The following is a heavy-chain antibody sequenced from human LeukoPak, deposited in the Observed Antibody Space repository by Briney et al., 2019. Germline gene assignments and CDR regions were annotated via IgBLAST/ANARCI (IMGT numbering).Heavy chain of an antibody. CDR2: INPNSGGT. V-gene: IGHV1-2*02. Sequence: ASVKVSCKASGYTFTSYYMHWVRQAPGQGLEWMGWINPNSGGTNYAQKFQGRVTMTRDTSISTAYMELSRLRSDDTAVYYCARDTTRTGGYYFDYWGQGTLVIVSS. CDR1: GYTFTSYY. J-gene: IGHJ4*02. CDR3: ARDTTRTGGYYFDY. D-gene: IGHD1-1*01.